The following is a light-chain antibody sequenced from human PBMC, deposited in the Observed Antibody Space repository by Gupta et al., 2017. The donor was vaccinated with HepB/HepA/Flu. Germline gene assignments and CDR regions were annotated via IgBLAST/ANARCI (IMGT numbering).Light chain of an antibody. CDR1: SGSVSTSHY. Sequence: QTVVTQEPSFSVSPGGTVTLTCGLSSGSVSTSHYTSWYQQTPGQPPLTLIYSTETRSSGVPDRFSGSIVGNKAALTITGAQADDDSDYYCLLYMGGGISLFGGGTKVTVL. CDR3: LLYMGGGISL. J-gene: IGLJ3*02. CDR2: STE. V-gene: IGLV8-61*01.